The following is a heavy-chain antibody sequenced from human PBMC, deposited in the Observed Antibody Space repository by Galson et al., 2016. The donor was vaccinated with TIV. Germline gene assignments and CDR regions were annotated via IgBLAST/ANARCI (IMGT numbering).Heavy chain of an antibody. CDR2: IDTDGTTT. CDR3: VRDRLGWH. J-gene: IGHJ1*01. Sequence: SLRLSCAASGISVNNDWMHWVRQSPEKGLVWVARIDTDGTTTYYADSVKGRFSISRDNAKNTVYLQMNNLIADDTAVYYCVRDRLGWHWGQGTLVIVSS. D-gene: IGHD3-16*01. CDR1: GISVNNDW. V-gene: IGHV3-74*01.